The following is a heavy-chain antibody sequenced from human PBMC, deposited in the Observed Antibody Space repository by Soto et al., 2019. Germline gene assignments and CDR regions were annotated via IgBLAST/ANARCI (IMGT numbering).Heavy chain of an antibody. CDR2: INHSGST. CDR3: ARGVSGLRYFDWLLDNWFDP. Sequence: SETLSLTCAVYGGSFSGYYWSWIRQPPGKGLEWIGEINHSGSTNYNPSLKSRVTISVDTSKNQFSLKLSSVTAADTAVYYCARGVSGLRYFDWLLDNWFDPWGPGTLVTVSS. CDR1: GGSFSGYY. D-gene: IGHD3-9*01. V-gene: IGHV4-34*01. J-gene: IGHJ5*02.